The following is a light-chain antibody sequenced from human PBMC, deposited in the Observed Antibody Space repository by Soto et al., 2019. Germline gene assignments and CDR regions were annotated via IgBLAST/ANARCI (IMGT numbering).Light chain of an antibody. CDR3: SSYTTSNTRQVV. V-gene: IGLV2-14*01. CDR2: DVT. J-gene: IGLJ1*01. Sequence: QSELTQPASVSGSPGQSIPISYTGTSSDVGGYNYVSWYQQHPGKAPRFVIYDVTNRPSGVSNRFSGSKSGNTASLTISGLQAEDEADYYCSSYTTSNTRQVVFGTGTKVPVL. CDR1: SSDVGGYNY.